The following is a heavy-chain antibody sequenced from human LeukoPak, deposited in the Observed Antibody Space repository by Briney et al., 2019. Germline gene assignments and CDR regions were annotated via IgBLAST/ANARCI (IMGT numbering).Heavy chain of an antibody. CDR3: ARSPSGWYGDY. CDR1: GYTFTGYY. Sequence: ASVKVSCKASGYTFTGYYMHWVRQAPGQGLEWMGWINPNSGGTNYAQKFQGRVTVTRGTFISTVYMELSRLTSDDTAVYYCARSPSGWYGDYWGQGTLVTVSS. J-gene: IGHJ4*02. CDR2: INPNSGGT. D-gene: IGHD6-19*01. V-gene: IGHV1-2*02.